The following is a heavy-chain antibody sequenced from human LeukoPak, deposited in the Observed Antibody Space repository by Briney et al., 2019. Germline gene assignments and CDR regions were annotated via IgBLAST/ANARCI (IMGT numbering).Heavy chain of an antibody. D-gene: IGHD5-12*01. J-gene: IGHJ4*02. Sequence: PGGSLRLSCAASGFTFSSYAMSWVRQAPGKGLEWVSDISGSGGSTYYADSVNGRFTISRDNSKNTLYLQMNSLRAEDTAVYYCAKALHVVATTPFDYWGQGTLVTVSS. CDR3: AKALHVVATTPFDY. CDR1: GFTFSSYA. CDR2: ISGSGGST. V-gene: IGHV3-23*01.